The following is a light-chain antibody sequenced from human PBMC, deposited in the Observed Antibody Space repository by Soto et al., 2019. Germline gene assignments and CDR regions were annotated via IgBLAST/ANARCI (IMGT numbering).Light chain of an antibody. CDR2: DAS. Sequence: DIQMTQSPSTLSASVGDTVTITCRASQSISSWLAWYQQKPGKAPKFLIYDASSLQSGVPSRFSGSGSGTEFTLTISSLQPDDFATYYCQQYNSYSGYTFGQGTKVDIK. CDR3: QQYNSYSGYT. CDR1: QSISSW. V-gene: IGKV1-5*01. J-gene: IGKJ2*01.